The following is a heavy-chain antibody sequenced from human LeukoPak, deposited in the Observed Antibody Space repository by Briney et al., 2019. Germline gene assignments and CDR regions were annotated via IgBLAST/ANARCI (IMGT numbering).Heavy chain of an antibody. Sequence: GEFLKISCKGSGYSFSSYWNSWGRRMPGKGLEGMGRNNPSDSYTNYSPSFQGHVTISADKSISTAYLQWSSLKASDTAMYYCARDSGYSYGPYDNWFDPWGQGTLVTVSS. D-gene: IGHD5-18*01. V-gene: IGHV5-10-1*01. CDR1: GYSFSSYW. J-gene: IGHJ5*02. CDR3: ARDSGYSYGPYDNWFDP. CDR2: NNPSDSYT.